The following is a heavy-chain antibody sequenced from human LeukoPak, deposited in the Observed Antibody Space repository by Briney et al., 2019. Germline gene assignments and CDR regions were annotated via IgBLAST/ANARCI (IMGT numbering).Heavy chain of an antibody. Sequence: GGSLRLSCAASGFTFSSYAMHWVRQAPGKGLEWVAVISYDGSNKYYADSVKGRFTISRDNSKNTLYLQMNSLRAEDTAVYYCARERLVRGVIMAYYYYGMDVWGQGTTVTVSS. CDR3: ARERLVRGVIMAYYYYGMDV. CDR2: ISYDGSNK. V-gene: IGHV3-30-3*01. D-gene: IGHD3-10*01. J-gene: IGHJ6*02. CDR1: GFTFSSYA.